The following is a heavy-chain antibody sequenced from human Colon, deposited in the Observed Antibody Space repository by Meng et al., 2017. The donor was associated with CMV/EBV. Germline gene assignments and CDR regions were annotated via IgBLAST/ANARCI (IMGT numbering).Heavy chain of an antibody. J-gene: IGHJ5*02. V-gene: IGHV3-11*05. CDR1: GFIFSDYY. CDR3: VKGHTMINP. CDR2: ISPTGSDT. Sequence: QVQLVESGGGLVEPGGSLRLSCAASGFIFSDYYMTWIREAPGKGLEWVSYISPTGSDTNYADSVRGRITISRDNAKNSLFLQMSSLTAEDTAVYYCVKGHTMINPWGQGTLVTVSS. D-gene: IGHD3-16*01.